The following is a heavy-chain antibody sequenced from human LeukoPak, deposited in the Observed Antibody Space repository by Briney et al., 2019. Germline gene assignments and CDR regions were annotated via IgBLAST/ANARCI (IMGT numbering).Heavy chain of an antibody. V-gene: IGHV3-23*01. CDR3: ATATYYDILTGYYDY. D-gene: IGHD3-9*01. J-gene: IGHJ4*02. CDR1: GFTFSSYA. CDR2: ISGSGGST. Sequence: PGGSLRLSCAASGFTFSSYAMSWVRQAPGEGLEWVSAISGSGGSTYYADSVKGRFTISRDNSKNTLYLQMNSLRAEDTAVYYCATATYYDILTGYYDYWGQGTLVTVSS.